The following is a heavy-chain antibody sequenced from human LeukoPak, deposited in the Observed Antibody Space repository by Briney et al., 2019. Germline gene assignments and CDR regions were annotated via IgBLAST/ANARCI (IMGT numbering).Heavy chain of an antibody. D-gene: IGHD1-1*01. J-gene: IGHJ6*03. Sequence: GSLRLSCAASGFNFSTYSMNWVRQAPGKGLEWVSYISSSGNTIYYADSVKGRFTISRDNGKNSLYLQMNSLRAEDTAVYYCARRYNSYYYMDVWGKGTTVTVSS. CDR2: ISSSGNTI. V-gene: IGHV3-48*01. CDR1: GFNFSTYS. CDR3: ARRYNSYYYMDV.